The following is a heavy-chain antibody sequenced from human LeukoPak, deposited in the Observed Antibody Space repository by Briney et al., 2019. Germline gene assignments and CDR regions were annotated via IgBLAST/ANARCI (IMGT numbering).Heavy chain of an antibody. CDR3: ARHGSLSVTGTRWFHP. J-gene: IGHJ5*02. V-gene: IGHV4-59*08. CDR2: IYYPVST. Sequence: SETLSLTCTVSGDSISSYYWSWLRQPPREGLWWIGYIYYPVSTKYNPPHKSRVTISADTSKNQFSLSLTSVTAADTAVYYCARHGSLSVTGTRWFHPWGQGALVTVSS. D-gene: IGHD6-19*01. CDR1: GDSISSYY.